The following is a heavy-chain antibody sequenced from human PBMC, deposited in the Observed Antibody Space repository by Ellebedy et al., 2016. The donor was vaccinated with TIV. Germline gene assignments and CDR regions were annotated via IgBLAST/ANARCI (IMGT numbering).Heavy chain of an antibody. Sequence: ASVKVSCKASGYPFTNFGVSWVRQAPGQGLEWMGWISTNNGKTHYAQKLQGRVTMTRDTSTSTVYMDLRSLRSDDTAVYYCARDRPPWEGGYPPYYMDVWGKGTTVTVSS. CDR1: GYPFTNFG. D-gene: IGHD6-13*01. CDR3: ARDRPPWEGGYPPYYMDV. V-gene: IGHV1-18*01. CDR2: ISTNNGKT. J-gene: IGHJ6*03.